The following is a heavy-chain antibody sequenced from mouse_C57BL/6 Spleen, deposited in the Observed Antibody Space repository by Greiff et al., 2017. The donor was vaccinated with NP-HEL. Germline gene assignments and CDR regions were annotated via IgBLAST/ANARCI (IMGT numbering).Heavy chain of an antibody. J-gene: IGHJ2*01. V-gene: IGHV14-1*01. Sequence: EVQLQQSGAELVRPGASVKLSCTASGFNIKDYYMHWVKQRPEQGLEWIGRIDPEDGDTEYAPKFQGKATMTADTSSNTAYLQLSSLTSEDTAVYSCTTFDVPYYFDYWGQGTTLTVSS. CDR1: GFNIKDYY. CDR3: TTFDVPYYFDY. CDR2: IDPEDGDT. D-gene: IGHD2-3*01.